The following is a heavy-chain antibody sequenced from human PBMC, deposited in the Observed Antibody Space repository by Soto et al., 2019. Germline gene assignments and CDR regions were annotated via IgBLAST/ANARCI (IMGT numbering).Heavy chain of an antibody. CDR1: GGSISSGGYY. CDR3: ARCYGSGSYHWFDP. D-gene: IGHD3-10*01. J-gene: IGHJ5*02. V-gene: IGHV4-31*03. CDR2: IYYSGST. Sequence: PSETLSLTCTVSGGSISSGGYYWSWIRQHPGKGLEWIGYIYYSGSTYYNPSLKSRVTISVDTSKNQFSLKLSSVTAADTAVYYCARCYGSGSYHWFDPWGQGTLVTVS.